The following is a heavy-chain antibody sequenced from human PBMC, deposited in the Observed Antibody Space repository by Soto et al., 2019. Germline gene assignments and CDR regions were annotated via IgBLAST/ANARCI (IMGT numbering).Heavy chain of an antibody. CDR1: GGSFSGYY. CDR2: INHSGST. J-gene: IGHJ6*02. V-gene: IGHV4-34*01. CDR3: ARAGDTIFGVVIPYYYGMDV. Sequence: PSETLSLTCAVYGGSFSGYYWSWIRQPPGKGLEWIGEINHSGSTNYNPSLKSRVTISVDTSKNQFSLKLSSVTAADTAVYYCARAGDTIFGVVIPYYYGMDVWGQGTTVTVSS. D-gene: IGHD3-3*01.